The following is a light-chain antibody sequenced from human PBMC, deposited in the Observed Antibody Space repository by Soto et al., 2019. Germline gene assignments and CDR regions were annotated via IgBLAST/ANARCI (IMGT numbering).Light chain of an antibody. Sequence: DIQMTQSPSSVSASVGDRVIISCRASQDIDRWLVWFQHKPGKAPKLLISTASSLQSGVPSRFSGSGSGTDFTLTIASLQFEDFATYYCLQSDTFPYTFGLGTQLESK. V-gene: IGKV1D-12*01. CDR2: TAS. CDR1: QDIDRW. J-gene: IGKJ2*01. CDR3: LQSDTFPYT.